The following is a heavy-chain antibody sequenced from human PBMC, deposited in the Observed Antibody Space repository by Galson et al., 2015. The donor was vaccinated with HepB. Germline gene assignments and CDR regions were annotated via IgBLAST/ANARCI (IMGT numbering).Heavy chain of an antibody. D-gene: IGHD3-22*01. CDR3: AKDYITMIVVGGNYFDY. J-gene: IGHJ4*02. CDR1: GFTFDDYT. CDR2: ISWDGGST. Sequence: SLRLSCAASGFTFDDYTMHWVRQAPGKGLEWVSLISWDGGSTYYADSVKGRFTISRDNSKTSLYLQMNSLRTEDTALYYCAKDYITMIVVGGNYFDYWGQGTLVTVSS. V-gene: IGHV3-43*01.